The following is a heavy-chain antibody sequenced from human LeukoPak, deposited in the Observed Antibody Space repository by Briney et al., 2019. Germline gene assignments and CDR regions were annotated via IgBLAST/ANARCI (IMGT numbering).Heavy chain of an antibody. CDR2: ISPNSGGT. D-gene: IGHD6-19*01. J-gene: IGHJ5*02. Sequence: ASVKVSCKASGYTFTGYYMHWVRQAPGQGLEWMGWISPNSGGTNYAQKFQGWVTMTRDTSISTAYMELSRLRSDDTAVYYCARDKAVAGMGYNWFDPWGQGTLVTVSS. CDR1: GYTFTGYY. V-gene: IGHV1-2*04. CDR3: ARDKAVAGMGYNWFDP.